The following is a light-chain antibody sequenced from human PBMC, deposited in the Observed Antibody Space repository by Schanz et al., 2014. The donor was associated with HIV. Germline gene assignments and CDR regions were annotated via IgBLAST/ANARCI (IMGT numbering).Light chain of an antibody. Sequence: IVLTQSPGTLSLSPGERATLSCRASQTVTSDFLAWYHQTPRQAPRLLIYGASSRATGIQDRFSGSGSGTDFTLTISSLEPEDFATYYCQQGSSFPRTFGQGTKVEIK. CDR2: GAS. CDR1: QTVTSDF. CDR3: QQGSSFPRT. V-gene: IGKV3-20*01. J-gene: IGKJ1*01.